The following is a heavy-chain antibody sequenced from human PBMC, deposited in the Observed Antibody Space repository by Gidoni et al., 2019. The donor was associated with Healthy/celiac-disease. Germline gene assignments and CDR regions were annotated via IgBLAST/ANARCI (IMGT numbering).Heavy chain of an antibody. V-gene: IGHV3-11*05. CDR2: ISSSSSYT. J-gene: IGHJ4*02. CDR1: GFTFSDYY. D-gene: IGHD4-17*01. CDR3: ASYDPAVTGDYDY. Sequence: QVQLVESGGGLVKPGGSLRLSCAASGFTFSDYYMSWIRQAPGKGLEWVSYISSSSSYTNYPDSVKGRFTISRDNAKNSLYLQMNSLRAEDTAVYYCASYDPAVTGDYDYWGQGTLVTVSS.